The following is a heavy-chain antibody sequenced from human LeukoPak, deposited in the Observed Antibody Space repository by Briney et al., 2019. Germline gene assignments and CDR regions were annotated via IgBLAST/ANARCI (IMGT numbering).Heavy chain of an antibody. CDR2: MSGSGGTT. CDR3: ARDKGDYGGFDNAFDI. D-gene: IGHD4-23*01. J-gene: IGHJ3*02. Sequence: GGSLRLSCAASGFTFNNFAISWVRQAPGKGLEWVSAMSGSGGTTVYADPVKGRFTTSRDNAKNSLYLQMNSLRAEDTAVYYCARDKGDYGGFDNAFDIWGQGTMVTVSS. CDR1: GFTFNNFA. V-gene: IGHV3-23*01.